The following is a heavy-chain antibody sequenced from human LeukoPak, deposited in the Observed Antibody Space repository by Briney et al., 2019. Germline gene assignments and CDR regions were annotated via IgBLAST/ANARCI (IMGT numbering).Heavy chain of an antibody. V-gene: IGHV3-33*01. D-gene: IGHD2-2*02. Sequence: GGSLRLSCAASGFTFSSYGMHWVRQAPGKGLEWVAVIWYDGSNKYYADSVKGRFTISRDNSKNTLYLQMNSLRAEDTAVYYCARDDIPLYYYYYGMDVWGQGTTVTVSS. CDR1: GFTFSSYG. J-gene: IGHJ6*02. CDR2: IWYDGSNK. CDR3: ARDDIPLYYYYYGMDV.